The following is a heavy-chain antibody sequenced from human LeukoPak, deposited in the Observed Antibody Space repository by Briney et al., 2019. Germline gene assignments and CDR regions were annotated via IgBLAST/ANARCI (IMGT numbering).Heavy chain of an antibody. V-gene: IGHV1-8*01. CDR1: GYTFTSYD. Sequence: ASVKVSCKASGYTFTSYDINWVRQATGQGLEWMGWMNPNSGNTGYAQKFQGRVTMTRNTSISTAYMELSSLRSEDTAVYYCARYPYYYYGMDVWGQGTTVTVSS. CDR2: MNPNSGNT. CDR3: ARYPYYYYGMDV. J-gene: IGHJ6*02.